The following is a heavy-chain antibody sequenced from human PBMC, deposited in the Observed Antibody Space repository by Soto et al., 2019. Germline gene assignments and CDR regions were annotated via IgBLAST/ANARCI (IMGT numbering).Heavy chain of an antibody. D-gene: IGHD2-2*01. CDR3: TRSAYMDV. J-gene: IGHJ6*03. CDR1: GFTFSSYS. Sequence: PVGSLRLSCAPSGFTFSSYSMNWVRQAPGKGLEWVSYISSGSSTIYYADSVKGRFTISRDNAKNSLYLQMDSLRAEDTAVYYATRSAYMDVWGTGTTVTVSS. CDR2: ISSGSSTI. V-gene: IGHV3-48*01.